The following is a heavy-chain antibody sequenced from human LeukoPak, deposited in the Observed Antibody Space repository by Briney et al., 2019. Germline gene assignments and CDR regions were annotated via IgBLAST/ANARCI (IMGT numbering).Heavy chain of an antibody. CDR3: AKARREQPYYYYGMDV. D-gene: IGHD1-26*01. Sequence: PGGSLRLSCAAPGFTFSSYAMSWVRQAPGKGLEWVSAISGSGGSTYYADSVKGRFTISRDNFKNTLYLQMNSLRAEDTAVYYCAKARREQPYYYYGMDVWGQGTTVTVSS. CDR1: GFTFSSYA. CDR2: ISGSGGST. V-gene: IGHV3-23*01. J-gene: IGHJ6*02.